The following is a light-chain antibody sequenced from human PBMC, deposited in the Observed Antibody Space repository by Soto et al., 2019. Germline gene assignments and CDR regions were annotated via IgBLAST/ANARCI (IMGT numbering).Light chain of an antibody. CDR3: RSYDSSLSGYV. CDR1: SSNIGADYD. Sequence: QSVLTQPPSVSGAPGQTNTISSTGSSSNIGADYDGHWYQQLPGTAPKRLIYANSNRPSGVPGRFSGSKSGTSASLASTGLQTEDEADYYCRSYDSSLSGYVFGNVTKSPA. J-gene: IGLJ1*01. V-gene: IGLV1-40*01. CDR2: ANS.